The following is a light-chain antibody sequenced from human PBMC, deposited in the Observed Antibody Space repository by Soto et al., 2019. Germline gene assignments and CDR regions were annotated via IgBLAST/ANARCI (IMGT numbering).Light chain of an antibody. J-gene: IGLJ2*01. Sequence: QLVLTQSPSASASLGASVKLTCTLSSGHSSYAIAWHQQQPEKGPRYLMKLNSDGSHSKGDGIPDRFSGSSSGAERYLSISSLHYEDQADYYCQTWCPDIAVFGGGTTVTVL. CDR3: QTWCPDIAV. CDR1: SGHSSYA. CDR2: LNSDGSH. V-gene: IGLV4-69*01.